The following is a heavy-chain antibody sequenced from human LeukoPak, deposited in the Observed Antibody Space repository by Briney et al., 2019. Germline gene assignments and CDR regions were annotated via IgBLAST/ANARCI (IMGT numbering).Heavy chain of an antibody. V-gene: IGHV3-15*01. CDR1: GIAFTTAW. J-gene: IGHJ4*02. CDR3: TTHLPYNY. Sequence: PGGFLRLSFAAFGIAFTTAWMSWFGQAPGKGLEWVGRIKSNTDGGKADYAAPVKGTFNISRDDSKNLLFLQMNSLKTEGTAVYYCTTHLPYNYWGQGTLVTVSS. D-gene: IGHD1-14*01. CDR2: IKSNTDGGKA.